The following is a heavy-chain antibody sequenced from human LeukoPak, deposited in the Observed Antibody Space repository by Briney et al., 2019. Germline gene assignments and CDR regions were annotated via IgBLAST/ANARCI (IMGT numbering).Heavy chain of an antibody. CDR2: INHSGST. J-gene: IGHJ3*02. V-gene: IGHV4-34*01. Sequence: SETLSLTCAVYGGSFSGYYWSWIRQPPGKGLEWIGEINHSGSTNYNPSLKSRVTISVDTSKNQFSLKLSSVTAADTAVYYCARARKLWFGELLGAFDIWGQGTMVTVSS. D-gene: IGHD3-10*01. CDR1: GGSFSGYY. CDR3: ARARKLWFGELLGAFDI.